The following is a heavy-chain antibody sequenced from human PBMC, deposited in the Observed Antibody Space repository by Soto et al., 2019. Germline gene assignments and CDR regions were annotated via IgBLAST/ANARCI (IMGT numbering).Heavy chain of an antibody. CDR1: GFTFSGCA. CDR3: VKDIAMFPDYGFDY. V-gene: IGHV3-9*01. D-gene: IGHD3-16*01. J-gene: IGHJ4*01. Sequence: GGSLSLSCAASGFTFSGCAMHWVRQAPGQGLEWVSGISLNSGSIGYADSVKGRFTISRDNAKNSLYLQMNSLRAEDTALYYCVKDIAMFPDYGFDYWGQGTLVTVSS. CDR2: ISLNSGSI.